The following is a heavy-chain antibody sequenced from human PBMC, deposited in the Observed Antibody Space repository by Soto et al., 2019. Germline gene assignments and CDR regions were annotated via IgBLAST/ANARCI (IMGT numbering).Heavy chain of an antibody. V-gene: IGHV3-11*01. CDR3: ARDEGYGDPTFYYYYYMDV. J-gene: IGHJ6*03. Sequence: QVQLVESGGGLVKPGGSLRLSCAASGFTFSDYYMSWIGQAPGKGLEWVSYISSSGSTIYYADSVKGRFTISRDNAKNSLYLQMSSLRAEDTAVYYCARDEGYGDPTFYYYYYMDVWGKGTTVTVSS. CDR2: ISSSGSTI. CDR1: GFTFSDYY. D-gene: IGHD4-17*01.